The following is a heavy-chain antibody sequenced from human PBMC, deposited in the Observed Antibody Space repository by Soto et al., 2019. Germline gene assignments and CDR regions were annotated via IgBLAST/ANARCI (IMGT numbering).Heavy chain of an antibody. CDR3: ARDGERDTGLNFYYYLHGMDA. J-gene: IGHJ6*02. CDR1: GYTFTNYG. D-gene: IGHD1-1*01. Sequence: ASVKVSCKASGYTFTNYGLSWMRQAPGQGLEWMGWITVYSGTTDHAEKFQGEMTMTTDTATSTAYMDLRSLRSDDTAVYYCARDGERDTGLNFYYYLHGMDAWGQGTRVTVSS. V-gene: IGHV1-18*04. CDR2: ITVYSGTT.